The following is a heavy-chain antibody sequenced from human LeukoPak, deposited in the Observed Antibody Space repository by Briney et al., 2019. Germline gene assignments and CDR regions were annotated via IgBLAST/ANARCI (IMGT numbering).Heavy chain of an antibody. CDR3: ARGGTALARTPYYYYMDV. Sequence: PSETLSLTCAVFGGSFSDYYWSWIRQPPGKGLEWIGEINHSGSTNYNPSLKSRVTMSVDTSKNQFSLRLSSVTAADTAVYYCARGGTALARTPYYYYMDVWAKGPTVTASS. J-gene: IGHJ6*03. D-gene: IGHD5-18*01. CDR1: GGSFSDYY. CDR2: INHSGST. V-gene: IGHV4-34*01.